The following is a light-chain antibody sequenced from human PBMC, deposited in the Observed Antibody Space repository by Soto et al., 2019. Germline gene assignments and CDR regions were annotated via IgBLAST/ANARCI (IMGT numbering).Light chain of an antibody. Sequence: EIVMTQSPATLAVSPGERATLSCRASQSVSSNLAWYQQKTGQAPRILIYGASTRDTGTPARFSGSGSGTEFTLTISRLQSEDFEVYYCQQYIRWPLTFGGGTKVDIK. V-gene: IGKV3-15*01. CDR2: GAS. CDR1: QSVSSN. J-gene: IGKJ4*01. CDR3: QQYIRWPLT.